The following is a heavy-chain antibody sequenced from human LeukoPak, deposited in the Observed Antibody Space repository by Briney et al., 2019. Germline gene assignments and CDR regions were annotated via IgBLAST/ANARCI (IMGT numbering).Heavy chain of an antibody. CDR1: GYTFTSYD. Sequence: GASVKVSCKASGYTFTSYDINWVRQATGQGLEWMGWMNPNSGNTGYAQKFQGRVTMTTDTSTSTAYMELRGLRSDDTAVYYCARDRQLQWFGEFNIDFDYWGQGTLVTVSS. CDR3: ARDRQLQWFGEFNIDFDY. J-gene: IGHJ4*02. CDR2: MNPNSGNT. D-gene: IGHD3-10*01. V-gene: IGHV1-8*01.